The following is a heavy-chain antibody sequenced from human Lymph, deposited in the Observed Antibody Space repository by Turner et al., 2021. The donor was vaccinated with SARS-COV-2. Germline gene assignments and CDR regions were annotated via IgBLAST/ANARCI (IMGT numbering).Heavy chain of an antibody. Sequence: VQLVESGGGVVQPGRSLRLSCAASVFTFISYGLHWVRQAPGKGLEWVTFIWYDGSNKYYEDSGKGRFTISRDNSKNTLYLQMNSLRAEDTAVYYCAMGGYCSGGSCSASYYYYGMDVWGQGTTVTVSS. D-gene: IGHD2-15*01. CDR3: AMGGYCSGGSCSASYYYYGMDV. CDR2: IWYDGSNK. CDR1: VFTFISYG. J-gene: IGHJ6*02. V-gene: IGHV3-33*01.